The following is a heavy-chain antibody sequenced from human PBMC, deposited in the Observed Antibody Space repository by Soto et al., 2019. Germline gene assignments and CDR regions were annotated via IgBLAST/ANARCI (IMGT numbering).Heavy chain of an antibody. Sequence: SXKXSCKASGYTFTXSDINLMLQATGQGLDWMGFINPNSGNTGYAQKFQGRVTMTRNTSISTAYMELSSLRSEDTAVYYCARGNRLGYYDILTGHLKHYGMDVWGQGTTGTVS. V-gene: IGHV1-8*01. CDR2: INPNSGNT. CDR3: ARGNRLGYYDILTGHLKHYGMDV. CDR1: GYTFTXSD. J-gene: IGHJ6*02. D-gene: IGHD3-9*01.